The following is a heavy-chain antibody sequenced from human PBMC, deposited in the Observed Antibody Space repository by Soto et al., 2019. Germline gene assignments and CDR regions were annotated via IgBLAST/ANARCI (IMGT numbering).Heavy chain of an antibody. Sequence: QVHLVESGGGVVQPGRSLRLSCAASGFPFSDYVIHWVRQAAGKGLEWVASMTYDGATEYYADSVKGRFTVSRDNSKRTPSLQMNSLRPEDTAVYYCARVRLTISVNDALDVWGQGTTVTVSS. D-gene: IGHD3-10*01. CDR1: GFPFSDYV. CDR3: ARVRLTISVNDALDV. J-gene: IGHJ3*01. V-gene: IGHV3-30*14. CDR2: MTYDGATE.